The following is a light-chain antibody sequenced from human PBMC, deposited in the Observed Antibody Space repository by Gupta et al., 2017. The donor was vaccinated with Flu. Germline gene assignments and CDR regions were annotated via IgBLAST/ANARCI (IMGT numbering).Light chain of an antibody. CDR3: QSYDSSLSGSV. Sequence: GQRVTISCTGSSSNIGAGYDVHWYQQLPGTAPKLLIYGNSNRPSGVPDRFSGSKSGTSASLAITGLQAEDEADYYCQSYDSSLSGSVFGGGTKLTVL. CDR1: SSNIGAGYD. J-gene: IGLJ3*02. CDR2: GNS. V-gene: IGLV1-40*01.